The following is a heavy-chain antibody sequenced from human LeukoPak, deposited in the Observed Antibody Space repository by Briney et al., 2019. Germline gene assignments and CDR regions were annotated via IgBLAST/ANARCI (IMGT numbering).Heavy chain of an antibody. CDR2: ISYDGSNK. D-gene: IGHD3-22*01. J-gene: IGHJ4*02. V-gene: IGHV3-30*18. CDR3: AKCSPPYDSSDGYFDY. Sequence: KPGRSLRLSCAASGFTFSSYRMHWVRQAPGKGLEWVAVISYDGSNKYYADSVKGRFTISRDNSKNTLYLQMNSLRAEDTAVYYCAKCSPPYDSSDGYFDYWGQGTLVTVSS. CDR1: GFTFSSYR.